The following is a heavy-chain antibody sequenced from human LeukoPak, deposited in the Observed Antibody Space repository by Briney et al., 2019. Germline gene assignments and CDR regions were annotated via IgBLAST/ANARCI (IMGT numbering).Heavy chain of an antibody. CDR3: ARDDLGIDY. CDR2: IYSGGNT. Sequence: GGSLRLSCAASGFTVSSNYMSWVRQAPGKGLELVSVIYSGGNTYYADSVKGRFTISRDNSKNTVYLQMNNLRAEDTALYYCARDDLGIDYWGQGTLVTVSS. J-gene: IGHJ4*02. CDR1: GFTVSSNY. V-gene: IGHV3-53*01. D-gene: IGHD7-27*01.